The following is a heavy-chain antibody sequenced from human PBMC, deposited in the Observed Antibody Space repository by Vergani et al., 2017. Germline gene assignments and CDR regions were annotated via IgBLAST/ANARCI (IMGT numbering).Heavy chain of an antibody. CDR1: GFTFSSYA. D-gene: IGHD6-19*01. CDR2: INPSGGST. J-gene: IGHJ4*02. V-gene: IGHV1-46*01. Sequence: QVQLVESGGGVVQPGRSLRLSCAASGFTFSSYAMHWVRQAPGQGLEWMGIINPSGGSTSYAQKFQGRVTMTRDTSTSTVYMELSSLRSEDTAVYYCARAERRSGYSSGWLNYFDYWGQGTLVTVSS. CDR3: ARAERRSGYSSGWLNYFDY.